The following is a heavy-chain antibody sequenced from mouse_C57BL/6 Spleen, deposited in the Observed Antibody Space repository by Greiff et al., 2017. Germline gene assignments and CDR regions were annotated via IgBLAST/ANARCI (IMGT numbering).Heavy chain of an antibody. J-gene: IGHJ3*01. CDR2: IRNKANGYTT. CDR3: ARSSIYHGYDRGARSAY. D-gene: IGHD2-2*01. Sequence: DVKLQESGGCLLQPGCSLSLSCAASGFTFPDYYMSWVRPPPGKALEWLGFIRNKANGYTTEYSASVKGRFTISRDNSQSILYLQMNALRAEDSATYYCARSSIYHGYDRGARSAYWGEGTLATVSA. CDR1: GFTFPDYY. V-gene: IGHV7-3*01.